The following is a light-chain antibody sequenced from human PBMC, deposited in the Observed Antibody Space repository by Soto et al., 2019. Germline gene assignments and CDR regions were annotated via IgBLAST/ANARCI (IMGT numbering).Light chain of an antibody. Sequence: DIQMTQSPSSLSVSVGDGVTITCRASQSIGGFLNWYQQKLGKAPKLLIYAASSLQSGVPQRFSGSGSGTEFTLTISSLQADDFATYYCQHYNSYSEAFGQGTKVDIK. CDR1: QSIGGF. CDR3: QHYNSYSEA. CDR2: AAS. V-gene: IGKV1-5*01. J-gene: IGKJ1*01.